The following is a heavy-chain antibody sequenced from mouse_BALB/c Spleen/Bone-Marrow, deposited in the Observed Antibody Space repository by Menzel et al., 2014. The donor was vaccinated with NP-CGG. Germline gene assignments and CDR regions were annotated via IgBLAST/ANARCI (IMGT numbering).Heavy chain of an antibody. V-gene: IGHV14-3*02. CDR2: IDPANGNT. Sequence: EVQLQQSGAELMKPGASVKLSCTASGFNIKDTYTHWVEQRPEQGLEWIGRIDPANGNTKYDPKFQGKATITADTSSNTAYLQLSSLTSEDTAVYYCARTDYWGQGTTLTVSS. J-gene: IGHJ2*01. CDR1: GFNIKDTY. CDR3: ARTDY.